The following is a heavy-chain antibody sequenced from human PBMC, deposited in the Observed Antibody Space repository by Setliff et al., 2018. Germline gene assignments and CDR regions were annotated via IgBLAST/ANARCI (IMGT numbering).Heavy chain of an antibody. D-gene: IGHD3-16*01. CDR3: ARDLNRGSFDF. V-gene: IGHV4-38-2*02. CDR1: GYSISSGYY. CDR2: MYHSGST. J-gene: IGHJ4*02. Sequence: SETLSLTCTVSGYSISSGYYWGWIRQPPGKGLEWIGTMYHSGSTYYNPSLKSRVAISADTSKNQFSLKLSSVTAADTAVYHCARDLNRGSFDFWGQGTLVTVSS.